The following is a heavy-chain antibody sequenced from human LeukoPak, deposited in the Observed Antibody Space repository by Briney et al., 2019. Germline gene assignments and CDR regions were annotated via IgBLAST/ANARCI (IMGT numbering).Heavy chain of an antibody. CDR3: AKYQVGAYYLLEYYFDY. CDR1: GLTFSSYA. CDR2: ISGSGGST. V-gene: IGHV3-23*01. J-gene: IGHJ4*02. D-gene: IGHD1-26*01. Sequence: GGSLRLSCAASGLTFSSYAMSWVRQAPGKGLEWVSAISGSGGSTYYADSVKGRFTISRDNSKNTLYLQMNSLRAEDTAVYYCAKYQVGAYYLLEYYFDYWGQGTLVTVSS.